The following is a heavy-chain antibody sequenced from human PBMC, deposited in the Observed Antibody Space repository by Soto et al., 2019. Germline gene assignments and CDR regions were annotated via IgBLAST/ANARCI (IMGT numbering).Heavy chain of an antibody. CDR1: GYTFTNYA. J-gene: IGHJ4*01. CDR2: INAGDGNT. D-gene: IGHD6-19*01. Sequence: ASVKVSCKASGYTFTNYATHWVRQAPGQRLEWMGWINAGDGNTKYSQSFQDRLTITRDTSASTSYMDLSSLTSEDTAIYYCARGAASGWTFDSWGIGTLVTVSS. CDR3: ARGAASGWTFDS. V-gene: IGHV1-3*01.